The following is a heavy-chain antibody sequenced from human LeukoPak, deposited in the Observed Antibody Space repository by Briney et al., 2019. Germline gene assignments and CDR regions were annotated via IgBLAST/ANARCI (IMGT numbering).Heavy chain of an antibody. J-gene: IGHJ4*02. D-gene: IGHD3-9*01. CDR2: ISGSGGST. V-gene: IGHV3-23*01. CDR1: GLTFSSYG. CDR3: AKDRIGYFDWSPIDY. Sequence: GGSLRLSCAASGLTFSSYGMSWVRQAPGKGLEWVSAISGSGGSTYYADSVKGRFTISRDNSKNTLYLQMNSLRAEDTAVYYCAKDRIGYFDWSPIDYWGQGTLVTVSS.